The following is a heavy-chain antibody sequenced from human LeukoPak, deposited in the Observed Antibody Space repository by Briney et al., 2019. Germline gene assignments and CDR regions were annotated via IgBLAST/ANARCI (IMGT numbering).Heavy chain of an antibody. D-gene: IGHD6-19*01. CDR3: ARETSSGRHFDY. V-gene: IGHV3-21*01. Sequence: KPGGSLRLSCAASGFTFSSYSLNWVRQAPGMGLEWVSSISSSSHYIYYADSVKGRFTISRDNSKNTLYLQMNSLRAEDTAVYYCARETSSGRHFDYWGQGTLVTVSS. J-gene: IGHJ4*02. CDR2: ISSSSHYI. CDR1: GFTFSSYS.